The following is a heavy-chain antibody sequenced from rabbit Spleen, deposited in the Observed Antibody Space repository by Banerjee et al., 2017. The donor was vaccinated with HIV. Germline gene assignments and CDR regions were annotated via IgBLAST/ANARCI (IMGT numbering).Heavy chain of an antibody. V-gene: IGHV1S45*01. CDR2: IDTGFGGTT. Sequence: QEQLVESGGGLVQPGGSLKLSCKASGFDFSGYGVSWVRQAPGKGLEWIGYIDTGFGGTTYYASWAKGRFTISKTSSTTVTLQMTSLTAADTATYFCARDTSSSFSSYGMDLWGPGTLVNVS. CDR3: ARDTSSSFSSYGMDL. J-gene: IGHJ6*01. CDR1: GFDFSGYG. D-gene: IGHD1-1*01.